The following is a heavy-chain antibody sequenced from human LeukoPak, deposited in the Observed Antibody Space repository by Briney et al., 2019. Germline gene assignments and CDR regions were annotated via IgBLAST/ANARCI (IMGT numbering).Heavy chain of an antibody. CDR3: ARDHYYDSTFDY. V-gene: IGHV3-48*04. J-gene: IGHJ4*02. CDR2: INSSGTTI. CDR1: GFTFSSYN. D-gene: IGHD3-22*01. Sequence: PGGSLRLSCAASGFTFSSYNMNWVRQAPGKGQEWVSYINSSGTTIYYADSVKGRFTISRDNAQNSLYLHMNSLRAEDTAVYYCARDHYYDSTFDYWGQGTLVTVSS.